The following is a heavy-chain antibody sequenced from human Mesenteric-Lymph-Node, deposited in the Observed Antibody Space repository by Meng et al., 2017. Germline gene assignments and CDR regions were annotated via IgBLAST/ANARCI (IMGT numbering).Heavy chain of an antibody. D-gene: IGHD5-18*01. CDR3: ARDVGGLQLWSHDAGYYYYGMDV. Sequence: ASVKVSCKASGYTFTSYYMHWVRQAPGQGLEWMGIINPSGGSTSYAQKFQGRVTITADKSTSTAYMELSSLRSEDTAVYYCARDVGGLQLWSHDAGYYYYGMDVWGQGTTVTVSS. CDR2: INPSGGST. V-gene: IGHV1-46*01. CDR1: GYTFTSYY. J-gene: IGHJ6*02.